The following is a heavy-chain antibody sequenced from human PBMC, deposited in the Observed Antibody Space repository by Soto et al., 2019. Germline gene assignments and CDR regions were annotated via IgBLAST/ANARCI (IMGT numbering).Heavy chain of an antibody. D-gene: IGHD6-19*01. V-gene: IGHV4-59*01. CDR3: ARDRSSGWYRGAYFDY. CDR2: IYYSGST. CDR1: GGSISSYY. Sequence: SETLSLTCTVSGGSISSYYWSWIRQPPGKGLEWIGYIYYSGSTNYNPSLKSRVTISVDTSKNQFSLKLSSVTAADTAVYYCARDRSSGWYRGAYFDYWGQGTLVTVSS. J-gene: IGHJ4*02.